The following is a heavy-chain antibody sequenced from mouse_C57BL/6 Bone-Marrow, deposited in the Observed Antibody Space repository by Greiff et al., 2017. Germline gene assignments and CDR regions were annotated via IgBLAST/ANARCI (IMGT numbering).Heavy chain of an antibody. CDR3: ARSCPNWYFDF. J-gene: IGHJ1*03. CDR1: GYTFTSYW. Sequence: VQLQQPGAELVMPGASVKLSCTASGYTFTSYWMHWVKQRPGQGLEWIGEIDPSDSYTNYNQKFKGKSTLTVDKSSSTAYMQLSSLTSEDSAVEYCARSCPNWYFDFWGTGTTVTVSS. CDR2: IDPSDSYT. V-gene: IGHV1-69*01.